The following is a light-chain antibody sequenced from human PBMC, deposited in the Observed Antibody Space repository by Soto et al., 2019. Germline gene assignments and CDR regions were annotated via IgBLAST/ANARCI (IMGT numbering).Light chain of an antibody. CDR1: QSVSNNY. V-gene: IGKV3-20*01. CDR3: QQYGSSGT. Sequence: EIGLTQSPGTLSLYPGERATLSCRASQSVSNNYLAWYQQKPGQAPRLLIYGASNRATGIPDRFSGSGSGRDFNLIISRLEPEDFAVYYCQQYGSSGTFGQGTKVDIK. CDR2: GAS. J-gene: IGKJ1*01.